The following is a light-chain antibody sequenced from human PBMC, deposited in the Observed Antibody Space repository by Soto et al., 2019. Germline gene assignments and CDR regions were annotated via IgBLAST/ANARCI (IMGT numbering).Light chain of an antibody. CDR3: SSYTSSATVV. Sequence: QSALTQPASVSGSPGQSITISCTGTSSDVGRYNYVSWYQQYPGKAPKLMIYDVSNRPSGVSNRFSGSKSGNTASLTISGLLAEDAADYYCSSYTSSATVVFGGGTKLTVL. V-gene: IGLV2-14*01. CDR1: SSDVGRYNY. CDR2: DVS. J-gene: IGLJ2*01.